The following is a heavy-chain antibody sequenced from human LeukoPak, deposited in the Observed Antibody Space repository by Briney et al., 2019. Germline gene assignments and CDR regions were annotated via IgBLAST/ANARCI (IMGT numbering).Heavy chain of an antibody. D-gene: IGHD5-18*01. CDR3: ARGRYSYGHYYFDY. Sequence: SETLSLTCTVSGGSISSYYWSWIRQPPGKGLEWIGEINHSGSTNYNPSLKSRVTISVDTSKNQFSLKLSSVTAADTAVYYCARGRYSYGHYYFDYWGQGTLVTVSS. V-gene: IGHV4-34*01. CDR1: GGSISSYY. J-gene: IGHJ4*02. CDR2: INHSGST.